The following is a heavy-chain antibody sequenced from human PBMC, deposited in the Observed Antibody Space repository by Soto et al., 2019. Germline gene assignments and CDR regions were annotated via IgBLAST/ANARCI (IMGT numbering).Heavy chain of an antibody. J-gene: IGHJ4*02. V-gene: IGHV4-34*01. CDR2: INHSGST. Sequence: SETLSLTCAVYGGSFSGYYWSWIRQPPGKGLEWIGEINHSGSTNYNPSLKSRVTISVDTSKNQFSLKLSSVTAADTAVYYCARGHDLTYYDFWSGYPRSFDYWGQGTLVTVSS. D-gene: IGHD3-3*01. CDR1: GGSFSGYY. CDR3: ARGHDLTYYDFWSGYPRSFDY.